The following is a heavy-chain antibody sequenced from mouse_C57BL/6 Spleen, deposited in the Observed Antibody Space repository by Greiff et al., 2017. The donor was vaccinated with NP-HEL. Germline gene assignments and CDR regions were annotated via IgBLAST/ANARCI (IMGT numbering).Heavy chain of an antibody. CDR3: ARSDYGNYVGWYFDV. Sequence: DVQLVESGPGLAKPSQTLSLTCSVTGYSITSDYWNWIRKFPGNKLEYMGYISYSGSTYYNPSLKSRISITRDTSKNQYYLQLNSVTTEDTATYYCARSDYGNYVGWYFDVWGTGTTVTVSS. D-gene: IGHD2-1*01. J-gene: IGHJ1*03. CDR2: ISYSGST. V-gene: IGHV3-8*01. CDR1: GYSITSDY.